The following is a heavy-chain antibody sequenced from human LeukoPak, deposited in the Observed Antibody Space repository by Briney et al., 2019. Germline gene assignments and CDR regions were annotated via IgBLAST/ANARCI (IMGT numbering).Heavy chain of an antibody. CDR3: ARDSMGYCSGGSCYNNPYYFDY. CDR2: INHSRST. D-gene: IGHD2-15*01. V-gene: IGHV4-34*01. CDR1: GGSFSGYY. Sequence: SETLSLTCAVYGGSFSGYYWSWIRQPPGKGLEWIGEINHSRSTNYNPSLKSRLTISVDKSKNQFSLKLSSVTAADTAVYYCARDSMGYCSGGSCYNNPYYFDYWGQGTLVTVSS. J-gene: IGHJ4*02.